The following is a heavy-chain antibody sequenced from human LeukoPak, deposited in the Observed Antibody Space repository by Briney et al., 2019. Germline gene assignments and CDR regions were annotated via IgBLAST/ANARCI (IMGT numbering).Heavy chain of an antibody. J-gene: IGHJ6*03. D-gene: IGHD2-2*01. V-gene: IGHV3-7*01. Sequence: GGSLRLSCAASGFTFRSYWMSWVRQAPGKGLEWVANIQEDGSENSYVDSVKGRFSIFRDNAKSTLFLQMNSLTTEDTAVYYCARDRLVVASDALTNDHFYTDVWGKGTTVIVSS. CDR1: GFTFRSYW. CDR2: IQEDGSEN. CDR3: ARDRLVVASDALTNDHFYTDV.